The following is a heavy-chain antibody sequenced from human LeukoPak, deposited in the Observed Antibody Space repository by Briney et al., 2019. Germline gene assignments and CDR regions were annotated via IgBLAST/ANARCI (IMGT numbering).Heavy chain of an antibody. V-gene: IGHV5-51*01. CDR3: AREGWFGESSFAY. Sequence: GESLKISCNGSKDTFDNYWIGWVRQMPGKGLEWMGIIYPDDSDTRYSPSFEGQVTITVDKSINTAYLQWSSLKASDSAIYYCAREGWFGESSFAYWGQGTLVTVSS. CDR1: KDTFDNYW. D-gene: IGHD3-10*01. CDR2: IYPDDSDT. J-gene: IGHJ4*02.